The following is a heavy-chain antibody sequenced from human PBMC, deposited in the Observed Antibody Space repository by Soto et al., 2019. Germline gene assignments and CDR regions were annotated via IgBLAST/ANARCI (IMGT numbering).Heavy chain of an antibody. CDR2: IYYSGST. J-gene: IGHJ6*02. Sequence: SETLSLTCTVSGDSISSGDYYWSWIRQPPGKGLEWIGYIYYSGSTYYNPSLKSRVTISVDTSKNQFSLKLSSVTAADTAVYYCARVRYNWNYSYYYGMDVWGQGTTVTVSS. V-gene: IGHV4-30-4*01. D-gene: IGHD1-20*01. CDR3: ARVRYNWNYSYYYGMDV. CDR1: GDSISSGDYY.